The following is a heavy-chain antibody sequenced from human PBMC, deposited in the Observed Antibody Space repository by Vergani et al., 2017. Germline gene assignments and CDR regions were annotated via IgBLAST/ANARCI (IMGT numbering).Heavy chain of an antibody. CDR2: IYPADSDT. CDR1: EYSFGNYW. Sequence: EVELVQSGPEMRKPGASLTISCKGSEYSFGNYWIVWVRQMPGKGLEWMGIIYPADSDTRYSPSFQGQVTFSADKSISTAFLQWDSLKASETALYYCARHTTYTDSWGQGTLVTVSS. V-gene: IGHV5-51*01. D-gene: IGHD1-1*01. CDR3: ARHTTYTDS. J-gene: IGHJ4*02.